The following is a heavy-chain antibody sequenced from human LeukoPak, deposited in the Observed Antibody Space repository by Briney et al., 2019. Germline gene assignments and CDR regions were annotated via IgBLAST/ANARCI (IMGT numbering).Heavy chain of an antibody. CDR3: AKDLEAALAGYMDV. V-gene: IGHV3-7*01. J-gene: IGHJ6*03. CDR1: GFTFSTYW. D-gene: IGHD6-13*01. CDR2: ISEDGSEK. Sequence: PGGSLRLSCVGSGFTFSTYWMSWVRQAPGKGLEWVANISEDGSEKYYVDSVKGRFTISGDNAKNSLYLQMNSLRAEDTAVYYCAKDLEAALAGYMDVWGKGTTVTVSS.